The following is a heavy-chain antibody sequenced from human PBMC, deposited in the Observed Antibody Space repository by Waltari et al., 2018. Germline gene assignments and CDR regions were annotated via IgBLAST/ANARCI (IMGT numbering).Heavy chain of an antibody. Sequence: QVRLQESGPGLVKPSETLSLTCAVSGYSINSDYYWGWIRQPPGKGLEWIGNIYRSGSTYYNPSLKSRVTISVDTSKNQFSLKLSSVTAADSALYYCAREFGSSWYYYYGMDVWGQGTTVTVSS. J-gene: IGHJ6*02. CDR3: AREFGSSWYYYYGMDV. CDR2: IYRSGST. V-gene: IGHV4-38-2*02. D-gene: IGHD6-13*01. CDR1: GYSINSDYY.